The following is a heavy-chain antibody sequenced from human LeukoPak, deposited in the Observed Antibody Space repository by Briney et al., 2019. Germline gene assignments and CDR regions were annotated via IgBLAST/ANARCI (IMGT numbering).Heavy chain of an antibody. D-gene: IGHD3-22*01. V-gene: IGHV4-4*07. J-gene: IGHJ3*02. CDR1: GGSISSYY. CDR3: ARDFGYYDSSGYYWLYAFDI. Sequence: SETLSLTCTVSGGSISSYYWSWIRQPAGKGLEWIGRIYASGSTNYNPSLKSRVTMSVDTSKNQFSLKLSSVTAADTAVYYCARDFGYYDSSGYYWLYAFDIWGQGTMVTVSS. CDR2: IYASGST.